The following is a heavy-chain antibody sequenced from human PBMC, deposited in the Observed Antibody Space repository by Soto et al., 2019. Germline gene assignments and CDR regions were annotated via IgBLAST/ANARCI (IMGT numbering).Heavy chain of an antibody. V-gene: IGHV1-69*01. CDR2: IIPIFGTA. D-gene: IGHD3-10*01. J-gene: IGHJ5*02. CDR1: GGTFSSYA. Sequence: QVQLVQSGAEVKKPGSSVKVSCKASGGTFSSYATSWVRQAPGQGLEWMGGIIPIFGTANYAQKFQGRVTITADESTSTAYMELSSLRSEDTAVYYCARDQLGRTYYYGSGTVGWFDPWGQGTLVTVSS. CDR3: ARDQLGRTYYYGSGTVGWFDP.